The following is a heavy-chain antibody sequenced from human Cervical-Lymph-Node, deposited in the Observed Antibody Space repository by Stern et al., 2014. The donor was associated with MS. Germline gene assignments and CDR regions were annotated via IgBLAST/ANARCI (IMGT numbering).Heavy chain of an antibody. CDR1: GGSLSGNY. V-gene: IGHV4-34*01. CDR2: IHQSGTT. Sequence: QVQLQQWGAGLLKPSETLSLTCTVYGGSLSGNYWTWVRQPPGKGLEWIGEIHQSGTTHYSPSLESRVIMSVDTSKNQLSLALISVTAADTATYYCARIPFKWDGFDYWGQGSLVTVSS. J-gene: IGHJ4*02. D-gene: IGHD1-26*01. CDR3: ARIPFKWDGFDY.